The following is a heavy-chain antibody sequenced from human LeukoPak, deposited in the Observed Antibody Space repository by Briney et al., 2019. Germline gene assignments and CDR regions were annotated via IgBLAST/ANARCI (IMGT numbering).Heavy chain of an antibody. CDR2: INGGDGNT. Sequence: GASVKVSCEASGFTFTSSAIHWMRQAPGQRLEWMGWINGGDGNTKFSQNFQGRVTITRDTSASTAYMELSSLRSEDTAMYYCAREKGFRMGFDIWGQGTMVTVSS. CDR3: AREKGFRMGFDI. V-gene: IGHV1-3*01. D-gene: IGHD1-14*01. CDR1: GFTFTSSA. J-gene: IGHJ3*02.